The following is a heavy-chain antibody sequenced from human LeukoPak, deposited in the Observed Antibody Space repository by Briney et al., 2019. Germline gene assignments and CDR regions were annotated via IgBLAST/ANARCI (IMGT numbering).Heavy chain of an antibody. J-gene: IGHJ5*02. CDR1: GFTFSSYS. CDR2: ISSSSSYI. V-gene: IGHV3-21*01. D-gene: IGHD6-13*01. CDR3: ARDRIAAAAMFDP. Sequence: GGSLRLSCAASGFTFSSYSMNWVRQAPGKGLEWVSSISSSSSYIYYADSVKGRFTISRDNAKNSLYLQMNGLRAEDTAVYYCARDRIAAAAMFDPWGQGTLVTVSS.